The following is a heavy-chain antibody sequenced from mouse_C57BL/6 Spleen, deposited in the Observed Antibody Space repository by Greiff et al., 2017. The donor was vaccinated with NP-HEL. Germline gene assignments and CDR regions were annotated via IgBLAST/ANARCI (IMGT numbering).Heavy chain of an antibody. D-gene: IGHD3-2*02. V-gene: IGHV1-61*01. J-gene: IGHJ2*01. CDR3: ARSLTAQAPFDY. CDR2: IYPSDSET. CDR1: GYTFTSYW. Sequence: VQLQQPGAELVRPGSSVKLSCKASGYTFTSYWMDWVKQRPGQGLEWIGNIYPSDSETHYNQKFKDKATLTVDKSSSTAYMQLSSLTSEDSAVYYCARSLTAQAPFDYWGQGTTLTVSS.